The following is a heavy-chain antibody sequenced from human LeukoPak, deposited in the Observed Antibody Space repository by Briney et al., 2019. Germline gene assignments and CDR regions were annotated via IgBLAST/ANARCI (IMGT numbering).Heavy chain of an antibody. CDR3: VRDNYYGMDV. V-gene: IGHV3-74*01. CDR2: INSDGSST. J-gene: IGHJ6*02. CDR1: GFTFSRSW. Sequence: GGSLRLSCAASGFTFSRSWMHWVRQGPGKGLVWVSRINSDGSSTRYADFVKGRFTISRDNAKNTLYLQMNSLRSEDTALYYCVRDNYYGMDVWGQGTTVTVSS.